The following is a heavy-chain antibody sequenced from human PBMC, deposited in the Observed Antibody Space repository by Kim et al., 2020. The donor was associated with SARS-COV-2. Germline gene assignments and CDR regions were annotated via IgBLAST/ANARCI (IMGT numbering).Heavy chain of an antibody. CDR2: ISDSGGST. D-gene: IGHD2-2*03. CDR1: GFTFSSFA. Sequence: GGSLRLSCAASGFTFSSFAMSWVRQAPGKGLEWVSAISDSGGSTYYADSVKGRFTISRDNSKNTLYLQMNSLRAEDTAIYYCAKDLGYFSSTSCYPPYGMDVWGQGTTVTVSS. J-gene: IGHJ6*02. CDR3: AKDLGYFSSTSCYPPYGMDV. V-gene: IGHV3-23*01.